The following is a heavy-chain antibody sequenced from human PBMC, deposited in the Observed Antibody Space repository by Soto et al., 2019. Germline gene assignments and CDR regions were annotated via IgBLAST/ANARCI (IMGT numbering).Heavy chain of an antibody. D-gene: IGHD6-6*01. J-gene: IGHJ6*02. CDR2: INAGNGNT. CDR3: ARDTKYSSSGYGMDV. CDR1: GYTFTSYA. Sequence: ASVKVSCKASGYTFTSYAMHWVRQAPGQRLEWMGWINAGNGNTKYSQKFQGRVTITRDTSASTAYMELSSLRSEDTAVYYCARDTKYSSSGYGMDVWGQGTTVTVYS. V-gene: IGHV1-3*01.